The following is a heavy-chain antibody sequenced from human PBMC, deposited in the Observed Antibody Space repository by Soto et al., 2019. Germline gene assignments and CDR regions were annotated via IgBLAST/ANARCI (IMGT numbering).Heavy chain of an antibody. Sequence: PGGSLRLSCVASGFVFNKYWMSWVRHAPGKGPEWVASIKYDESEKYYVDSVKGRFTISRDNSKNTLYLQMNSLRAEDTAVYYCASTHYYDSSGSRSPFDYWGQGTLVTVSS. CDR3: ASTHYYDSSGSRSPFDY. CDR1: GFVFNKYW. V-gene: IGHV3-7*01. CDR2: IKYDESEK. J-gene: IGHJ4*02. D-gene: IGHD3-22*01.